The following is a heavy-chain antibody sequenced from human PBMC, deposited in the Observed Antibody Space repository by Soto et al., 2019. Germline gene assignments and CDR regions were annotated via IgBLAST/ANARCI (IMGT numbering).Heavy chain of an antibody. CDR2: IIPIFGTA. J-gene: IGHJ1*01. CDR3: ARVEVVTGHVYFQN. CDR1: GGTFSSYA. D-gene: IGHD2-21*02. Sequence: QVQLVQSGAEVKKPGSSVKVSCKATGGTFSSYAISWVRQAPGQGLEWMGGIIPIFGTANYAQKFQGRVTITADESTSTAYMELSSLKPEDSAVYYCARVEVVTGHVYFQNWGQITLVTVSS. V-gene: IGHV1-69*12.